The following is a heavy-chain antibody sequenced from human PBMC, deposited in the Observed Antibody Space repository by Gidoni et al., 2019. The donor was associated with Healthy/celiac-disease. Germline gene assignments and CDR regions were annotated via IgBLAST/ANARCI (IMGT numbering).Heavy chain of an antibody. J-gene: IGHJ4*02. Sequence: QVQLQQWGAGLLKPSETLSLTCAVYGGSFSGYYWSWIRQPPGKGLEWIGEINHSGSTNYNPSLKSRVTISVDTSKNQFSLKLSSVTAADTAVYYCARRKLLLRGGFDYWGQGTLVTVSS. D-gene: IGHD2-15*01. CDR1: GGSFSGYY. CDR3: ARRKLLLRGGFDY. V-gene: IGHV4-34*01. CDR2: INHSGST.